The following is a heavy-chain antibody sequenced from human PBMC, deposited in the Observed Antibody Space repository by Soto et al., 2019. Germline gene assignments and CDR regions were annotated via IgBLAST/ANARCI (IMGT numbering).Heavy chain of an antibody. CDR1: GGTFSTYA. V-gene: IGHV1-69*01. J-gene: IGHJ4*02. CDR3: ARPKGSYSSGYYYFDY. Sequence: QVQLVQSGAEVQQPGSSVKVFCKTSGGTFSTYAIYWVRQAPGQGLEWMGAIIPLFGTADYAQKIQARITITADESTSTASMELSSLRSEDTAVYYCARPKGSYSSGYYYFDYWGQGTLVTVSS. CDR2: IIPLFGTA. D-gene: IGHD6-19*01.